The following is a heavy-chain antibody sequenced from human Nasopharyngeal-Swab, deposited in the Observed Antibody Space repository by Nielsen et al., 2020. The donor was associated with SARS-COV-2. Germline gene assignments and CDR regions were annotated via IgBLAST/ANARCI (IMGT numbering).Heavy chain of an antibody. CDR3: ARDRGGLLWFGELPTYFDY. Sequence: WIRQPPGKGLEWVSHISSSGSTIYYADSVKGRFTISRDNAKNSLYLQMNSLRAEDTAVYYCARDRGGLLWFGELPTYFDYWGQGTLVTVSS. V-gene: IGHV3-48*03. J-gene: IGHJ4*02. CDR2: ISSSGSTI. D-gene: IGHD3-10*01.